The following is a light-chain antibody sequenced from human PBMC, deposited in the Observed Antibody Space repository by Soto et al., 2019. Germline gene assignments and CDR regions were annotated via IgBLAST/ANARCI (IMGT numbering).Light chain of an antibody. CDR2: GNS. Sequence: QSVLTQPPSVSGAPGQRVTISCNGSSSNIGAGYDVHWYQKLPGTAPKLLLYGNSNRPSGVPDRFSGSKSGTSASLAITGLQAEDEADYYCQSYDSSLSVLFGGGTKLTVL. CDR1: SSNIGAGYD. V-gene: IGLV1-40*01. CDR3: QSYDSSLSVL. J-gene: IGLJ2*01.